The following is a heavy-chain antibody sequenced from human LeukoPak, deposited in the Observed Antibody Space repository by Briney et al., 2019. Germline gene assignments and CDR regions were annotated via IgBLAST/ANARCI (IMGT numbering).Heavy chain of an antibody. D-gene: IGHD1-26*01. V-gene: IGHV4-34*01. CDR1: GGSFSGYY. CDR2: INHSGST. Sequence: SETLSLTCAGYGGSFSGYYWSWIRQPPGKGLEWIGEINHSGSTNYNPSLKRRVTISVDTSKNQFSLKLSSVTAADTAVYYCARAPGATLRWGASDYWGQGTLVTVSS. CDR3: ARAPGATLRWGASDY. J-gene: IGHJ4*02.